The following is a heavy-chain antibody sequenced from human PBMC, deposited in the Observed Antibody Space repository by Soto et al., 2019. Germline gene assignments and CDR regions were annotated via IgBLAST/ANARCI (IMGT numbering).Heavy chain of an antibody. V-gene: IGHV1-69*06. J-gene: IGHJ6*02. D-gene: IGHD4-17*01. CDR2: IIPIFGTA. CDR3: ARDVRVSSRRLQRLPGGMDV. Sequence: SVKVSCKASGGTFSSYAISWVRQAPGQGLEWMGGIIPIFGTANYAQKFQGRVTITADKSTSTAYMELSSLRSEDTAVYYCARDVRVSSRRLQRLPGGMDVWGQGTTVTVSS. CDR1: GGTFSSYA.